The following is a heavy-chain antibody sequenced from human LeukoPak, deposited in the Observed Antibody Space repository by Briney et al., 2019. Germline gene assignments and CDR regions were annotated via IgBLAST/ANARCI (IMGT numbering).Heavy chain of an antibody. CDR1: GASFTNYY. V-gene: IGHV4-59*12. CDR3: ARDRRVTMVRGVTKNWFDP. CDR2: SSYNGNT. J-gene: IGHJ5*02. D-gene: IGHD3-10*01. Sequence: SETLSLTCTVSGASFTNYYWSWIRQPPGQGLEWIGFSSYNGNTNYNPSLKSRVTISVDMSKNQFSLRLKSVTAADTAVYYCARDRRVTMVRGVTKNWFDPWGQGTLVTVSS.